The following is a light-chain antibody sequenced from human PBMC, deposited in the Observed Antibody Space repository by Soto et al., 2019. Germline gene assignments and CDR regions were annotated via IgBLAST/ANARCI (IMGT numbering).Light chain of an antibody. CDR1: QSVFYSPNSRDY. J-gene: IGKJ1*01. CDR2: WAS. Sequence: DIVMTQSPDSLAVSLGERATINCRSSQSVFYSPNSRDYLAWYQQKPGQPPKLLIYWASTRESGVPDRFSGSGSGTEFTLTISSLQAEDVAVYYCQQYYSTPWTFGPGTKVEIK. V-gene: IGKV4-1*01. CDR3: QQYYSTPWT.